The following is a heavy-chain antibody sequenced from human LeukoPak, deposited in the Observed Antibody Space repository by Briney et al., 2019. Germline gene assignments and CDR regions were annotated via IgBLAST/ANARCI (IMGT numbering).Heavy chain of an antibody. J-gene: IGHJ4*02. V-gene: IGHV3-21*01. Sequence: PGGSLRLSCAGSGFTFSSHGMNWVRQAPGKGLEWVSFISYNSNYIFYADSVKGRFTISRDNAKNSLYLQMNSLRAEDTAVYYCARPDYYETSGPFGYWGQGTLVIVSS. CDR1: GFTFSSHG. D-gene: IGHD3-22*01. CDR2: ISYNSNYI. CDR3: ARPDYYETSGPFGY.